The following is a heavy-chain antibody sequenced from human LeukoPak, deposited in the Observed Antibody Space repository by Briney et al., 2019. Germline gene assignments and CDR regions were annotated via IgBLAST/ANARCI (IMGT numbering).Heavy chain of an antibody. CDR1: GGSFSGYY. D-gene: IGHD3-22*01. Sequence: PSETLSLTCAVYGGSFSGYYWSWIRQPPGKGLEWIGEINHSGSTNYNPSLKSRVTISVDTSKNQFSLKLSSVTAADTAVYYCARAQPYYYDSSPPLDYWGQGTLVTVSS. CDR3: ARAQPYYYDSSPPLDY. J-gene: IGHJ4*02. V-gene: IGHV4-34*01. CDR2: INHSGST.